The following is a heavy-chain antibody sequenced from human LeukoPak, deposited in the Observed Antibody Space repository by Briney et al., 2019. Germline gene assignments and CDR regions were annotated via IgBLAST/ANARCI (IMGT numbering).Heavy chain of an antibody. J-gene: IGHJ4*02. CDR2: IRGSGGST. D-gene: IGHD3-9*01. V-gene: IGHV3-23*01. CDR1: GFTFSSYA. Sequence: PGGSLRLSCAASGFTFSSYAMSWVRQAPGKGLQWVSVIRGSGGSTYYADSVKGRFTISRDNSKNTLYLQMNSLRAEDTAVYYCARASGYDILTGHFDYWGQGTLVTVSS. CDR3: ARASGYDILTGHFDY.